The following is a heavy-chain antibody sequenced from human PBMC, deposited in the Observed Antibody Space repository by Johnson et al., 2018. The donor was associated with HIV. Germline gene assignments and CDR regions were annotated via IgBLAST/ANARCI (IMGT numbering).Heavy chain of an antibody. CDR2: ISGSGAST. D-gene: IGHD5-24*01. CDR3: AKAIYGYDAFDI. V-gene: IGHV3-23*04. Sequence: EQLVESGGGLVQPGGSLRLSCAASGFTFGSYVMSWVRQAPGKGLEWVSAISGSGASTYYADSLKGRCTISRDNSKNTLYLQMNRQRAEDTALHYCAKAIYGYDAFDIWGQGTMVTVSS. J-gene: IGHJ3*02. CDR1: GFTFGSYV.